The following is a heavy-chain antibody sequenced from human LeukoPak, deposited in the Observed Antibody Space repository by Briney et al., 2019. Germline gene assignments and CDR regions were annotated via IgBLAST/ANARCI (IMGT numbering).Heavy chain of an antibody. CDR1: GGSFSGYY. V-gene: IGHV4-34*01. J-gene: IGHJ4*02. CDR2: INHSGST. CDR3: ARGAPHDY. Sequence: SETLSLTCAVYGGSFSGYYWSWIRQPPGKGLEWIGEINHSGSTNYNSSLKSRVTISVDTSKNQFSLKLSSVTAADTAVYYCARGAPHDYWGQGTLVTVSS.